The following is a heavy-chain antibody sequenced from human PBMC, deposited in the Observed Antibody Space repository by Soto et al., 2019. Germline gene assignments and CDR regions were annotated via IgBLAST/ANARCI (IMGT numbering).Heavy chain of an antibody. J-gene: IGHJ6*01. CDR1: GYTFSRYA. V-gene: IGHV7-4-1*01. Sequence: QVQLVQSGSDLKKPGASVKVSCQASGYTFSRYAMKWVRQAPGQGLEWWGWFNTNTGNPTYAQGFAGRFVFSLASSVSTVYLQIYSRKAEDTAVYYCARAFHSSSWYVCLRVSVYQYYGMDVWGHGTTVTVSS. D-gene: IGHD6-13*01. CDR2: FNTNTGNP. CDR3: ARAFHSSSWYVCLRVSVYQYYGMDV.